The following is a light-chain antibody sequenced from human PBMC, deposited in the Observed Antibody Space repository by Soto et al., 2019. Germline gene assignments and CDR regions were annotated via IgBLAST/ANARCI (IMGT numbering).Light chain of an antibody. Sequence: QSALTQPASVSGSLGQSITISCTGTTTDIGGYNYVSWYQQHPGKVPKLMIYGVSNRPSGISHRFSASKSGNPASLTISGLQAEDEADYYCSSYTTDNTLVFGGGTKLTVL. CDR3: SSYTTDNTLV. CDR2: GVS. J-gene: IGLJ2*01. V-gene: IGLV2-14*03. CDR1: TTDIGGYNY.